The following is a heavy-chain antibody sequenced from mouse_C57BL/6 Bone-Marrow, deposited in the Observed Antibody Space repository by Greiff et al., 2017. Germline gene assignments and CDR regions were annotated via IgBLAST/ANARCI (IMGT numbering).Heavy chain of an antibody. CDR3: ARRAYYDYDNFAY. CDR2: INPSSGYT. CDR1: GYTFTSYW. V-gene: IGHV1-7*01. J-gene: IGHJ3*01. Sequence: QVQLKESGAELAKPGASVKLSCKASGYTFTSYWMHWVKQRPGQGLEWIGYINPSSGYTKYKQKFKDKATLTADKSSSTAYMQLSSLTYEDSAVYYCARRAYYDYDNFAYWGQGTLVTVSA. D-gene: IGHD2-4*01.